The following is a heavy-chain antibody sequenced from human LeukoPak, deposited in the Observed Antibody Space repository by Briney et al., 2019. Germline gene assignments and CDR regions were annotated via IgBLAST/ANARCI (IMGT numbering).Heavy chain of an antibody. V-gene: IGHV1-2*02. CDR1: GYTFTGYY. CDR3: ARARLYHHRAFDI. Sequence: AASVKVSCKASGYTFTGYYMHWVRQAPGQGLVWMGWINPNSGGTNYAQKFQGRVTMTRDTSISTAYMELSRLRSDDTAVYYCARARLYHHRAFDIWGQGTMVTVSS. J-gene: IGHJ3*02. D-gene: IGHD6-6*01. CDR2: INPNSGGT.